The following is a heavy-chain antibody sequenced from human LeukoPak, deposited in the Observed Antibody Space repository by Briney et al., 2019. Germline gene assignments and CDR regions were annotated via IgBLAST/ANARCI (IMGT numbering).Heavy chain of an antibody. V-gene: IGHV3-21*01. D-gene: IGHD3-10*01. J-gene: IGHJ4*02. CDR3: ARGTMVRGVRPFDY. Sequence: GGSLRLSCAASGFTFSRHAMSWVRQAPGKGLEWVSSISSSSSYIYYADSVKGRFTISRDNAKNSLYLQMNSLRAEDTAVYYCARGTMVRGVRPFDYWGQGTLVTVSS. CDR2: ISSSSSYI. CDR1: GFTFSRHA.